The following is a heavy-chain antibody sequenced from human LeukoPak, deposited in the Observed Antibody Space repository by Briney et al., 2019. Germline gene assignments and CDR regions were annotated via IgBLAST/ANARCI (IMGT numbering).Heavy chain of an antibody. V-gene: IGHV3-30*18. CDR2: ISYDGSNK. CDR1: GFTFSSYG. CDR3: AKDITMVRGVMDV. D-gene: IGHD3-10*01. Sequence: GGSLRLSCAASGFTFSSYGMHWVRQAPGKGLEWVAVISYDGSNKYYADSVKGRFTISRDNSKNTLYLQMNSLRAEDTAVYYCAKDITMVRGVMDVWGKGTTVTVSS. J-gene: IGHJ6*04.